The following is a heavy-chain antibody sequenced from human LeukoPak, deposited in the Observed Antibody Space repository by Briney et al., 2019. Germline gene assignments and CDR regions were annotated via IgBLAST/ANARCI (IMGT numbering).Heavy chain of an antibody. V-gene: IGHV4-34*01. CDR3: ASLPYYYYYYYMDV. Sequence: SETLSLTCAVYGGSFSGYYWSWIRQPPGKGLEWIGEINHSGSTNYNPSLKSRVTISVDTSKNQFSLKLGSVTAADTAVYYCASLPYYYYYYYMDVWGKGTTVTVSS. CDR1: GGSFSGYY. J-gene: IGHJ6*03. CDR2: INHSGST.